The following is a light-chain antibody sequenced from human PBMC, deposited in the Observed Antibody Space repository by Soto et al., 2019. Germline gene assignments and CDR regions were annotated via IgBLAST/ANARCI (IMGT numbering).Light chain of an antibody. CDR3: QQYSSSPPIT. Sequence: ETVMTQSPATLSVSPGERATLSCRASQSVTNSYLAWYQQKPGQAPRLLIYGASSRATGIPDRFSGSGSETDFTLTISRLEPEDFAVYYCQQYSSSPPITFGQGTRLEIK. CDR1: QSVTNSY. J-gene: IGKJ5*01. CDR2: GAS. V-gene: IGKV3-20*01.